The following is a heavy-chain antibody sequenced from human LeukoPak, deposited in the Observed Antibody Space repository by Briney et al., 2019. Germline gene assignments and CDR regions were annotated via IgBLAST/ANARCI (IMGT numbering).Heavy chain of an antibody. V-gene: IGHV3-48*03. CDR2: IGSSGSTV. J-gene: IGHJ3*02. CDR3: ARDTLVYADSPDAFDI. Sequence: GGSLRLSCAASGFTFSSYEMNWVRQAPGKGLEWVSYIGSSGSTVYYADSVKGRFTISRDNAKNSLYLQMNSLRDEDTAVYYCARDTLVYADSPDAFDIWGQGTMVTVSS. D-gene: IGHD4-17*01. CDR1: GFTFSSYE.